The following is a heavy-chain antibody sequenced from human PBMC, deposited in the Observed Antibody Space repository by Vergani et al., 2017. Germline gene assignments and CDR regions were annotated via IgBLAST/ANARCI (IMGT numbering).Heavy chain of an antibody. V-gene: IGHV3-30*03. D-gene: IGHD1-1*01. CDR3: ATKSCGTTGCQIGYFRE. Sequence: QVHLVESGGGVVQPGRSLRLSCVVSGFTSSYYGMHWVRQAPGKGLEWVAVISYDGTQKYYADSVKGRITISRDNSKSTLYLQINSLRTEDTDVYYCATKSCGTTGCQIGYFREWGQGTVVIVSS. CDR1: GFTSSYYG. CDR2: ISYDGTQK. J-gene: IGHJ1*01.